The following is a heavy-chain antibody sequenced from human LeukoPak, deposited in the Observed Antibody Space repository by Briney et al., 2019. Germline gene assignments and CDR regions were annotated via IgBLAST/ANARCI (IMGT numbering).Heavy chain of an antibody. J-gene: IGHJ4*02. CDR1: GFTFRNYW. D-gene: IGHD3-10*01. V-gene: IGHV3-7*01. CDR2: IKQDGSET. CDR3: ARDFNYYGSGSPWSDY. Sequence: PGGSLRLSCAASGFTFRNYWISWVRQAPGKGLEWVASIKQDGSETYYVDSVKGRCTISRDNAKNSLYLQMNSLRAEDTAVYYCARDFNYYGSGSPWSDYWGQGTLVTVSS.